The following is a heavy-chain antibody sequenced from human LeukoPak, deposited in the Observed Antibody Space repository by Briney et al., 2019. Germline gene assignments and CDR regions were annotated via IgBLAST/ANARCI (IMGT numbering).Heavy chain of an antibody. CDR3: ARSGMWFSTND. V-gene: IGHV1-46*01. J-gene: IGHJ4*02. Sequence: GASVKVSCKASGYTFTSYYMHWVRQAPGQGLEWMGIINPSGGSTTYAQKFQGRVTVTSDTSTSTVYMEVSSLRSEDTAIYYCARSGMWFSTNDWGQGTLVTVSS. CDR1: GYTFTSYY. CDR2: INPSGGST. D-gene: IGHD2-21*01.